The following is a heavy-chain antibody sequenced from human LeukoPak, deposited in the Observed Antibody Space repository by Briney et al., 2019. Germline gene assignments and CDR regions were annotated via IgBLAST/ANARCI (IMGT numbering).Heavy chain of an antibody. CDR3: ARRYCSGGSCYSIDY. D-gene: IGHD2-15*01. CDR1: GYTFKNYG. CDR2: ISGFNGNT. J-gene: IGHJ4*02. V-gene: IGHV1-18*01. Sequence: ASVKVSCKTSGYTFKNYGIDWVRQAPGQGLEWLGWISGFNGNTSYAQKFRGRVTMTTDTSTSTAYMELRSLRSDDTAVYYCARRYCSGGSCYSIDYWGQGTLVTVSS.